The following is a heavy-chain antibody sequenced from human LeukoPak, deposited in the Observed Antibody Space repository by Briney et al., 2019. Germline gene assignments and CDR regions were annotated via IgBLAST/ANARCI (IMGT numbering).Heavy chain of an antibody. CDR3: ARVGTIFGADLGFDP. J-gene: IGHJ5*02. CDR1: GGSISSYY. D-gene: IGHD3-3*01. CDR2: IYYSGST. V-gene: IGHV4-59*12. Sequence: SETLSLTCTVSGGSISSYYWSWIRQPPGKGLEWIGYIYYSGSTNYNPSLKSRVTISVDTSKNQFSLKLSSVTAADTAVYYCARVGTIFGADLGFDPWGQGTLVTVSS.